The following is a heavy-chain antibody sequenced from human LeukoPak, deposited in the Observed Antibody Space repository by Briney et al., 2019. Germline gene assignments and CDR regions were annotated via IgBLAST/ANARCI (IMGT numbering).Heavy chain of an antibody. Sequence: SETLSLTCAVYGGSFSGYYWSWIRQPPGKGLEWIGEINHSGSTNCNPSLKSRVTISVDTSKNQFSLKLSSVTAADTAVYYCARGPPDIVVVPAAMGWFDPWGQGTLVTVSS. CDR3: ARGPPDIVVVPAAMGWFDP. J-gene: IGHJ5*02. D-gene: IGHD2-2*01. CDR2: INHSGST. V-gene: IGHV4-34*01. CDR1: GGSFSGYY.